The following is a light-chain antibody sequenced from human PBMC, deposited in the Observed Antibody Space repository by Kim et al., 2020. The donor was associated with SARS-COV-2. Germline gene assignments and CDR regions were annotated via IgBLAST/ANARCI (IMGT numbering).Light chain of an antibody. V-gene: IGLV1-47*02. CDR1: SSNMGSNF. CDR2: SNN. J-gene: IGLJ3*02. Sequence: GLRVTISCSGSSSNMGSNFVYWYQQLPGTAPKLLIYSNNQRPSGVPDRFSGSKSGTSASLAISGLRSEDEADYYCAAWDDSLSGWVFGGGTQLTVL. CDR3: AAWDDSLSGWV.